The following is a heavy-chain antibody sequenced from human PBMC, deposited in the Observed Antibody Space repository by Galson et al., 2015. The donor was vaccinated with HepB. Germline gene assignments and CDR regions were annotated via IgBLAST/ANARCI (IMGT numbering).Heavy chain of an antibody. CDR1: GFTFSSYW. Sequence: SLRLSCATSGFTFSSYWMSWVRQAPGKGLEWVANIKPGGSEKNYMDSVKGRFTISRDNARNSLYLQMNSLRAEDTAVYYCARDGDDYGDSYDYWGQGTLVTVSS. J-gene: IGHJ4*02. CDR2: IKPGGSEK. D-gene: IGHD4-17*01. CDR3: ARDGDDYGDSYDY. V-gene: IGHV3-7*01.